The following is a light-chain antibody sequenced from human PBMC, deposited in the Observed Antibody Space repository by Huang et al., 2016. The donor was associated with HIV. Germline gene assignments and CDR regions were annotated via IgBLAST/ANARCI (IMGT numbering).Light chain of an antibody. Sequence: VLTQSPATMSLSPGDRATLSCRTTHIVVTHLGWYQQKPGQPPRLLIFETSNRATGIPARFSGSGSGTDFTLTISSLEPEDFAVYYCQQSANWPFTFGPGTRLDVK. CDR1: HIVVTH. J-gene: IGKJ3*01. CDR2: ETS. V-gene: IGKV3-11*01. CDR3: QQSANWPFT.